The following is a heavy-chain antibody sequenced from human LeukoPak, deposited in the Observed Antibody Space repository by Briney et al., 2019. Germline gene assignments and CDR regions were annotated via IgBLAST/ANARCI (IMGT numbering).Heavy chain of an antibody. Sequence: GASVKVSCKASGGTFSSYAISWVRQAPGQGLEWMGGIIPIFGTANYALKFQGRVTITADESTSTAYMELSSLRSEDTAVYYCARSPHGVIISPPDYWGQGTLVTVSS. CDR3: ARSPHGVIISPPDY. V-gene: IGHV1-69*13. CDR1: GGTFSSYA. D-gene: IGHD3-16*02. CDR2: IIPIFGTA. J-gene: IGHJ4*02.